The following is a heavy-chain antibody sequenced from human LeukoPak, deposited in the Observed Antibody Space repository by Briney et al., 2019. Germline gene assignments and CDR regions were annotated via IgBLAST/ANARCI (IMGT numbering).Heavy chain of an antibody. CDR1: GYTFTYRY. CDR3: ATDSCSSTSCYVSLAYYGMDV. V-gene: IGHV1-45*02. D-gene: IGHD2-2*01. J-gene: IGHJ6*02. Sequence: GASVKVSCKASGYTFTYRYLHWVRQAPGQALGWMGWITPFNGNTNYAQKFQGRVTMTEDTSTDTAYMELSSLGSEDTAVYYCATDSCSSTSCYVSLAYYGMDVWGQGTTVTVSS. CDR2: ITPFNGNT.